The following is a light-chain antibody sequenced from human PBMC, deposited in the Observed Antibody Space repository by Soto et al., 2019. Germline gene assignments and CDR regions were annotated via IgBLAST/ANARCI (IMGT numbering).Light chain of an antibody. J-gene: IGKJ2*01. CDR2: DAS. V-gene: IGKV3-11*01. Sequence: EIVLTQSPATLSLSPGDRATLSCRASQSVSSYLAWYQQKPGQAPRLLIYDASNRATGIPARFSGGGSGTDFTLTISSREPEDFAVYYCQQRFNWPRFTFGQGTKLEIK. CDR3: QQRFNWPRFT. CDR1: QSVSSY.